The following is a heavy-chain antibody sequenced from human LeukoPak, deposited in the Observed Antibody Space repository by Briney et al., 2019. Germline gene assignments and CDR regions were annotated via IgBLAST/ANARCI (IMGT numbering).Heavy chain of an antibody. J-gene: IGHJ4*02. CDR1: GGSISSSSYY. CDR3: AGGRSSVLGY. CDR2: IYYTGTT. Sequence: PSETLSLTCTVSGGSISSSSYYWGWIRQPPEKGLEWIGSIYYTGTTYYKPSLKSRVTISVDTSKNQFSLKLSSVTAADTAVYYCAGGRSSVLGYWGQGTLVTVSS. D-gene: IGHD3-16*01. V-gene: IGHV4-39*01.